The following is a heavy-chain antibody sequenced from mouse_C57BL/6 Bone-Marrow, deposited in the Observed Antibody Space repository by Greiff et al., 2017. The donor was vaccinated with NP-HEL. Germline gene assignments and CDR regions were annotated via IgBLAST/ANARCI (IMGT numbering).Heavy chain of an antibody. Sequence: EVQLQQSGAELVRPGASVKLSCTASGFNIKDDYMHWVKQRPEQGLEWIGWIDPENGDTEYASKFQGKATITADTSSNTAYLQLSSLTSEDTAVYYCTTDYYGSSLYSYAMDYWGQGTSVTVPS. CDR3: TTDYYGSSLYSYAMDY. CDR1: GFNIKDDY. J-gene: IGHJ4*01. CDR2: IDPENGDT. V-gene: IGHV14-4*01. D-gene: IGHD1-1*01.